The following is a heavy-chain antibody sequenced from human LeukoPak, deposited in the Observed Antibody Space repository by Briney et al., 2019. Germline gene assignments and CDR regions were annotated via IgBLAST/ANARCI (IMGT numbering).Heavy chain of an antibody. CDR2: INPNSGGT. CDR1: GYTFIDYY. Sequence: ASVKVSCKASGYTFIDYYMHWVRQAPGQGLEWMGWINPNSGGTNYAQKFQGRVTMTRDTSISTAYMELSRLRSDDTAVYYCARVIVATTPDYWGQGTLVTVSS. CDR3: ARVIVATTPDY. D-gene: IGHD1-26*01. V-gene: IGHV1-2*02. J-gene: IGHJ4*02.